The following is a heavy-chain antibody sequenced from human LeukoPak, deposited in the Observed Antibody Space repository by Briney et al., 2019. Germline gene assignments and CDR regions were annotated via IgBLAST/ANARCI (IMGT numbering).Heavy chain of an antibody. Sequence: SETLSLTCTVSGDSISSYYWSWIRQPAGKGLEWIGRIYTSGSTNYNPSLKSRVTMSVDTSKNQFSLKLNSVTAADTAVYYCARERIDTKGGSGTPYSYYYYMDVWGKGTTVTISS. V-gene: IGHV4-4*07. CDR2: IYTSGST. D-gene: IGHD2-15*01. CDR1: GDSISSYY. J-gene: IGHJ6*03. CDR3: ARERIDTKGGSGTPYSYYYYMDV.